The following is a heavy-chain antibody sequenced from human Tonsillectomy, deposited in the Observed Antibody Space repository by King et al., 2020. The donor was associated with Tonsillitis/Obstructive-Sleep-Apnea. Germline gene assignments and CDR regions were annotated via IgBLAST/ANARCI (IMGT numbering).Heavy chain of an antibody. J-gene: IGHJ3*02. CDR2: INAGNGNT. CDR3: ARDRPYCSSTSCYLSRAFDI. CDR1: GDTFTSYA. Sequence: VQLVQSGAEVKKPGASVKVSCKASGDTFTSYAMHWVRQAPGQRLEWMGWINAGNGNTKYSQKFQGRVTITRDTSASTAYMELSSLRSEDTAVYYCARDRPYCSSTSCYLSRAFDIWGQGTMVTVSS. V-gene: IGHV1-3*01. D-gene: IGHD2-2*01.